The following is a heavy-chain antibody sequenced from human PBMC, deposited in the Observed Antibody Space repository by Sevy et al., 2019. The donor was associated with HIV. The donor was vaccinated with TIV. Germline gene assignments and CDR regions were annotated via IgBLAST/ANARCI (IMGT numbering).Heavy chain of an antibody. V-gene: IGHV5-51*01. Sequence: GESLKISCKGSGYRLTSYWIAWVRQVPGKGLEWMGIIYPDDSEIRYSPSLKGQVTISVDKSINTAYLQWSSRKASDTAMYFWARPVYDSTGYPQYYFDYWGQGALVTVSS. D-gene: IGHD3-22*01. J-gene: IGHJ4*02. CDR1: GYRLTSYW. CDR2: IYPDDSEI. CDR3: ARPVYDSTGYPQYYFDY.